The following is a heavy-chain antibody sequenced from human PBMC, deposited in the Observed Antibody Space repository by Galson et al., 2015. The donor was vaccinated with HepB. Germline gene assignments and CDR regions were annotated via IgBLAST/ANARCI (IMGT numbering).Heavy chain of an antibody. CDR2: LGGSGDNT. CDR1: GFTFSGYA. V-gene: IGHV3-23*01. J-gene: IGHJ4*02. D-gene: IGHD2-15*01. CDR3: AKDRVRLDCSTGTCYPFDY. Sequence: SLRLSCAASGFTFSGYAMSWVRPAPGKGLEWVSALGGSGDNTYYADSVKGRFTISRDNSKNTLYLQMNSLRAEDTAVYYCAKDRVRLDCSTGTCYPFDYWGQGTLVTVSS.